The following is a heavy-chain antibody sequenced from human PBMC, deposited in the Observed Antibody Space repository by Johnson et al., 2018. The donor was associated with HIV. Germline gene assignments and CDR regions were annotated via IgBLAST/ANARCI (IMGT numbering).Heavy chain of an antibody. J-gene: IGHJ3*02. CDR2: IKQDGSSS. Sequence: VQLVESGGGLAQPGGSLRLSCAASGFAFRTYWMVWVRQVPGKRPVWVANIKQDGSSSSYADSVKGRFTISRDKAKNTLYLQMNSLRAEDTAIYYCARPSVITTLTTTPWAFDIWGQGTMVTVSS. CDR1: GFAFRTYW. CDR3: ARPSVITTLTTTPWAFDI. V-gene: IGHV3-7*01. D-gene: IGHD4-17*01.